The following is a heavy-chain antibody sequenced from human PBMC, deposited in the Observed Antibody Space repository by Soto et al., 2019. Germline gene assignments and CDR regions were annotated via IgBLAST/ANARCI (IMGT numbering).Heavy chain of an antibody. J-gene: IGHJ4*02. CDR2: VSGGGAST. Sequence: GGSLRLSCAATGFSFAGYALTWVRQAPGKGLEWFSAVSGGGASTYYADSVRGRFSISRDVSGNMIYLQLNRLTAGDTATYYCAKTQTFNGYYGGFDAWGQGTRVTVSS. CDR1: GFSFAGYA. CDR3: AKTQTFNGYYGGFDA. V-gene: IGHV3-23*01. D-gene: IGHD3-3*01.